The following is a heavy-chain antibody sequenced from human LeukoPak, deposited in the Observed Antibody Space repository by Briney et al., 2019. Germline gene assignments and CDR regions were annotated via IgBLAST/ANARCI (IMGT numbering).Heavy chain of an antibody. CDR2: ISSSSSYI. J-gene: IGHJ4*02. Sequence: GGSLRLSCAASGFTFSSYSMNWVRQAQGKGLEWVSSISSSSSYIYYADSVKGRFTISRDNAKNSLYLQMNSLRAEDTAVYYCARVPFSAASGYWGQGTLVTVSS. V-gene: IGHV3-21*01. CDR3: ARVPFSAASGY. D-gene: IGHD2-2*01. CDR1: GFTFSSYS.